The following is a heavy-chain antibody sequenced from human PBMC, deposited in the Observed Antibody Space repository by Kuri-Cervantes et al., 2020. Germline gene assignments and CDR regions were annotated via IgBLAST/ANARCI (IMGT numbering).Heavy chain of an antibody. V-gene: IGHV4-38-2*01. CDR1: GYSISSGYY. J-gene: IGHJ6*03. CDR3: ARGIAAHRVSYYYYYMDV. Sequence: GSLRLSCAVSGYSISSGYYWGWIRQPPGKGLEWIGSIYHSGSTNYNPSLKSRVTISVDTSKNQFSLKLSSVTAADTAVYYCARGIAAHRVSYYYYYMDVWGKGTTVTVSS. CDR2: IYHSGST. D-gene: IGHD6-13*01.